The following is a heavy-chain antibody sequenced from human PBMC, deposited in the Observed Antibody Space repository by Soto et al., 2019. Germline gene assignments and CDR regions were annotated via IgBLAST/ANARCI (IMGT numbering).Heavy chain of an antibody. V-gene: IGHV4-30-2*01. CDR2: IYHSGST. Sequence: GKTSETLSLTCAVSGGSISSGGYSWSWIRQPPGKGLEWIGYIYHSGSTYYNPSLKSRVTISVDRSKNQFSLKLSSVAAADTAVYYCAREGYGDYRTFDYWGQGTLVTVSS. D-gene: IGHD4-17*01. CDR1: GGSISSGGYS. CDR3: AREGYGDYRTFDY. J-gene: IGHJ4*02.